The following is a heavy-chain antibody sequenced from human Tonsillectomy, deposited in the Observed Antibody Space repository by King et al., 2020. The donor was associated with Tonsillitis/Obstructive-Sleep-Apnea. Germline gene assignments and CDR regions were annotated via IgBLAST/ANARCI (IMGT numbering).Heavy chain of an antibody. CDR3: ARGVDYYDSSGQNNWFDP. D-gene: IGHD3-22*01. J-gene: IGHJ5*02. CDR1: GSSISTGGYY. V-gene: IGHV4-31*03. Sequence: PLQESGPGLVKPSQTLSLTCTVSGSSISTGGYYWSWIRQHPGKGLEWIGYIYYSGSTYYNPSLKSRVTISVDTSKNQFSLKLSSVTAADTAVYYCARGVDYYDSSGQNNWFDPWGQGTLVTVSS. CDR2: IYYSGST.